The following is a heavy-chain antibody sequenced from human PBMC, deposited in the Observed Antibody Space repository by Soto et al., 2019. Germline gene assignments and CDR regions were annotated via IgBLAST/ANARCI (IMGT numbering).Heavy chain of an antibody. CDR1: GYTFTSYA. CDR3: ARGRRSGYAADLYDYYYMDG. Sequence: QVQLGQSGAEVKKPGASVKVSCKASGYTFTSYAMHWVRQAPGQRLWWMGWINAGNGNTKYSQKFQGSVTITRETYASKGHMELSGLSSEDTAVNYGARGRRSGYAADLYDYYYMDGCGKGTTVTVSS. D-gene: IGHD5-12*01. CDR2: INAGNGNT. J-gene: IGHJ6*03. V-gene: IGHV1-3*01.